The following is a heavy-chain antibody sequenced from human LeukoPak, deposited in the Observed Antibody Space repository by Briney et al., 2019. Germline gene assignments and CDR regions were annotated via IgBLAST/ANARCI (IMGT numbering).Heavy chain of an antibody. D-gene: IGHD1-26*01. Sequence: GGSLRLSCAASGFTFSSYGMHWVRQAPGKGLEWVAFIRYDGSNKYYADSVKGRFTISRDNSKNTLYLQMNSLRAEDTAVYYCAKDRLSWELLGSLGAFDIWGQGTMVTVSS. CDR1: GFTFSSYG. J-gene: IGHJ3*02. V-gene: IGHV3-30*02. CDR3: AKDRLSWELLGSLGAFDI. CDR2: IRYDGSNK.